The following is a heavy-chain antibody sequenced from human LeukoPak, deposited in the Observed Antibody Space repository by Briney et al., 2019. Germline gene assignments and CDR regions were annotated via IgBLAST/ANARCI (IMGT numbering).Heavy chain of an antibody. CDR3: ARERLRDIYYYYMDV. D-gene: IGHD4-17*01. CDR1: GGTFSSYA. J-gene: IGHJ6*03. Sequence: SVKVSCKASGGTFSSYAISWVRQAPGQGLEWMGGIFPIFGTANYAQKFQGRVTITADESTSTAYMELSSLRSEDTAVYYCARERLRDIYYYYMDVWGKGTTVTVSS. V-gene: IGHV1-69*01. CDR2: IFPIFGTA.